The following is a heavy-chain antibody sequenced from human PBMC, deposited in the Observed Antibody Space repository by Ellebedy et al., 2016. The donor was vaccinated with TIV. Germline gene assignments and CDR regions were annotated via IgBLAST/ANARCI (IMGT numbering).Heavy chain of an antibody. CDR1: GFTFGHYA. D-gene: IGHD6-13*01. V-gene: IGHV3-23*01. J-gene: IGHJ4*02. CDR2: ISASSSDT. Sequence: GESLKISCAASGFTFGHYAVTWVRQAPGKGLEWVSTISASSSDTYYTDSVKGRFTISRDNSKDTLYLQMNSLRAEDTAQYYCASTYGSWYHFNYWGQGTLVTVS. CDR3: ASTYGSWYHFNY.